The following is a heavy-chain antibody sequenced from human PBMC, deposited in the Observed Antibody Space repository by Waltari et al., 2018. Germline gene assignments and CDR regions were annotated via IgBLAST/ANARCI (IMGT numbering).Heavy chain of an antibody. Sequence: QVQLQESGPGLVKPSGTLSLTCPGSGGSISRSNWWSWVRQPPGQGLEWTGEIYHSGSTNYNPSLKSRVTISVDKSKNQFSLKLSSVTAADTAVYYCARVRYYDSSGYPYYFDYWGQGTLVTVSS. CDR1: GGSISRSNW. V-gene: IGHV4-4*02. J-gene: IGHJ4*02. CDR2: IYHSGST. D-gene: IGHD3-22*01. CDR3: ARVRYYDSSGYPYYFDY.